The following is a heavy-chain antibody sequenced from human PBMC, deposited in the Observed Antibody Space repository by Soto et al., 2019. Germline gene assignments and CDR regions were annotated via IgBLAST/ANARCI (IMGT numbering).Heavy chain of an antibody. Sequence: ASVKVSCKASGYTFTSYYIHWVRQAPGQGLEWMGIINPSGGSTSYAQKFQGRVTMTRDTSTSTVYMELSSLRSEDTAVYYCARDGRSPYSSGWYYFDYWGEGTKVXVS. J-gene: IGHJ4*02. CDR3: ARDGRSPYSSGWYYFDY. V-gene: IGHV1-46*01. CDR1: GYTFTSYY. CDR2: INPSGGST. D-gene: IGHD6-19*01.